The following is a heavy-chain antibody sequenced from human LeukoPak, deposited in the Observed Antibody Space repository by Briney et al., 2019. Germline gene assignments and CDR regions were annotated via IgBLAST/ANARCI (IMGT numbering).Heavy chain of an antibody. CDR1: GFTFSSYA. J-gene: IGHJ4*02. CDR3: ARDGILEWLLLYYFDY. Sequence: PGRSLRLSCAASGFTFSSYAMHWVRQAPGKGLEWVAVISYDGSNKYYADSVKGRFTISRDNSKNTLYLQMNSLRAEDTAVYYCARDGILEWLLLYYFDYWGQGTLVTVSS. V-gene: IGHV3-30*04. CDR2: ISYDGSNK. D-gene: IGHD3-3*01.